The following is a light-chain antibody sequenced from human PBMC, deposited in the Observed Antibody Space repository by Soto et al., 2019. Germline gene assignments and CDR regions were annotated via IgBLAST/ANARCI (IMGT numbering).Light chain of an antibody. CDR2: DVN. Sequence: QSALTQPASVSGSPGQWVTISCTGPRSDIGASNFISWYQHSPGKAPRLLIYDVNNRPSGVAKRFSGSKAGNTASLTISGLLDDDEADYFCASFRSVTILFFGSGTKLTVL. CDR3: ASFRSVTILF. J-gene: IGLJ2*01. V-gene: IGLV2-14*03. CDR1: RSDIGASNF.